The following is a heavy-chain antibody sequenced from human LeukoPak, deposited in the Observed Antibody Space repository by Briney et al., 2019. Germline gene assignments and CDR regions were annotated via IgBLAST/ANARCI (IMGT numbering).Heavy chain of an antibody. J-gene: IGHJ6*04. CDR2: IDPDSGGT. D-gene: IGHD3-10*01. V-gene: IGHV1-2*04. Sequence: ASVKVSCKASGYTFTGYYMHWVRQAPGQGLEWTGWIDPDSGGTNYAQKFQGWVTMTRDTSISTAYMELSRLRSDDTAVYYCARASITMVRGVIIRDYYGMDVWGKGTTVTVSS. CDR1: GYTFTGYY. CDR3: ARASITMVRGVIIRDYYGMDV.